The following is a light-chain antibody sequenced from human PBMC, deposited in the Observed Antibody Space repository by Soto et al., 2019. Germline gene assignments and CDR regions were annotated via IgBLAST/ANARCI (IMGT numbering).Light chain of an antibody. CDR2: AAS. CDR3: QQSSTTLLT. CDR1: QSISNY. V-gene: IGKV1-39*01. Sequence: DIQMTQSPSSLSASVGDRVTITCRASQSISNYLNWYQQKPGKAPKLMIYAASSLQSGVPSRFSGSGSGTDFTLTISSLQPEDFATYSCQQSSTTLLTFGPGPNVDIK. J-gene: IGKJ3*01.